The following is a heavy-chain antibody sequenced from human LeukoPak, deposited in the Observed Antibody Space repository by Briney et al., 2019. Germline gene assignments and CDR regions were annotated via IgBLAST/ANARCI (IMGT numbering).Heavy chain of an antibody. CDR1: GFTFSIYS. D-gene: IGHD6-19*01. CDR2: FDPEDGET. J-gene: IGHJ4*02. CDR3: ATVSSRGVWGSGWYYFDY. Sequence: PGGSLRLSCAASGFTFSIYSMNWVRQAPGKGLEWMGGFDPEDGETIYAQKFQGRLTMTEDTSTDTAYMELSSLSSEDTAVYYCATVSSRGVWGSGWYYFDYWGQGTLVTVSS. V-gene: IGHV1-24*01.